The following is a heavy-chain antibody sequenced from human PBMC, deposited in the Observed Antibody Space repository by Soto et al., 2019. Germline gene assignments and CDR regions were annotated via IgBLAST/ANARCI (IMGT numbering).Heavy chain of an antibody. CDR3: AKNHQFDS. D-gene: IGHD2-2*01. Sequence: GGSLRLSCAASGFTFSSYAMSWVRQAPGKGLDWVSSVSTSGVTYYADSVKGRFTSSRDNSKNTLYLQLNSLRAEDTAVYYCAKNHQFDSWGQGTRVTVSS. V-gene: IGHV3-23*01. CDR2: VSTSGVT. CDR1: GFTFSSYA. J-gene: IGHJ4*02.